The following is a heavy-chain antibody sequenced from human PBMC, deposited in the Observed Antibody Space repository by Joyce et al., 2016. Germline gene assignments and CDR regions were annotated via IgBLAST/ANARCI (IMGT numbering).Heavy chain of an antibody. CDR1: GFTVSNNY. V-gene: IGHV3-53*01. CDR2: IYSGGDT. CDR3: ARVPGFH. Sequence: EVQLVESGGGLIQTGGSLRLSCAASGFTVSNNYMTWVRQAPGKGREWVSFIYSGGDTYYADSVKGRFTISRDKNTLYLQMNSLRVEDTAVYYCARVPGFHWGQGTLVTVSS. J-gene: IGHJ4*02.